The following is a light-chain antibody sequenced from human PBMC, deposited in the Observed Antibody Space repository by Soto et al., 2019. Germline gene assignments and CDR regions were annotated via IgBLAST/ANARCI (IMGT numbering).Light chain of an antibody. CDR3: QVWDSSTHVV. V-gene: IGLV3-9*01. Sequence: SYELTRPLSVSVALGQTARITCGGNNIGSKNVHWYQQKPGQAPVLVIYRDYNRPSGIPERFSGSNSVNTATLSISRAQAGDEADYYCQVWDSSTHVVFGGGTKVTDL. J-gene: IGLJ2*01. CDR2: RDY. CDR1: NIGSKN.